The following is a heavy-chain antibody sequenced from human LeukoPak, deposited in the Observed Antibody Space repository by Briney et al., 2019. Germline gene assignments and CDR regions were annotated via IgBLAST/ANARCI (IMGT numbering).Heavy chain of an antibody. V-gene: IGHV4-38-2*02. Sequence: SETLSLTCTVSGYSISSPYYWGWIRQPPGKGLEWIGSMYHSGNTYYNPSLKSRVTISVDTSKNQFSLKLNSVTAADTAVYYCARPKAGYSSTDAFDIWGQGTMVTVSS. D-gene: IGHD6-19*01. CDR3: ARPKAGYSSTDAFDI. CDR2: MYHSGNT. J-gene: IGHJ3*02. CDR1: GYSISSPYY.